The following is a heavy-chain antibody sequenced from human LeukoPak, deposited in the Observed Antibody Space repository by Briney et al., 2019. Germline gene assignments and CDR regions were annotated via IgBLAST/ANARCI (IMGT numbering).Heavy chain of an antibody. D-gene: IGHD3-10*01. J-gene: IGHJ4*02. Sequence: GGSLRLSCAASGFTFSSSAMSWVRQAPGKGLEWVANIKKDGSEKYYVDFVEGRFTISRDNTRNSLYLQMNSLRAEDTAVYYCTRRRTFGSGSYYHDYWGQGTLVTVSS. V-gene: IGHV3-7*01. CDR1: GFTFSSSA. CDR2: IKKDGSEK. CDR3: TRRRTFGSGSYYHDY.